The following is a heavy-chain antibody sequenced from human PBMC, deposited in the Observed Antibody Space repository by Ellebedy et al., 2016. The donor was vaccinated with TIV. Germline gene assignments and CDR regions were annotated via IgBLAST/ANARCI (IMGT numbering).Heavy chain of an antibody. CDR2: INPDDSRS. D-gene: IGHD3-10*01. V-gene: IGHV5-51*01. CDR3: ATAPTLSSNFDY. J-gene: IGHJ4*02. Sequence: GESLKISCEVSGHVFSTYWIGWVRQMPGKGLEWMGIINPDDSRSIYSPSFQGQVTISADNSINTAYLHWSSLEASDTAMYYCATAPTLSSNFDYWGQGTLVTVSS. CDR1: GHVFSTYW.